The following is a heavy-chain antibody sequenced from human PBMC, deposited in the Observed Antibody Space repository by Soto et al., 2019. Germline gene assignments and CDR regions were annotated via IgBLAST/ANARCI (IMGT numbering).Heavy chain of an antibody. V-gene: IGHV3-30*18. D-gene: IGHD2-15*01. Sequence: QVQLVESGGGVVQPGRSPRLSCAASGFTFSNFGMHWVRQAPGKGLELVAAISSDGGDKYYSHSVKDRFTVSRDNSRNTLFLQINSLRVEDTAVYYCVKGSDVARQELDRWGQGILVTVSS. J-gene: IGHJ5*02. CDR1: GFTFSNFG. CDR3: VKGSDVARQELDR. CDR2: ISSDGGDK.